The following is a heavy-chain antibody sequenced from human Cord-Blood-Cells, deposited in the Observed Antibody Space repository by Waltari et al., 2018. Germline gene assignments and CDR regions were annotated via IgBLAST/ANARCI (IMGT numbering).Heavy chain of an antibody. Sequence: QVQLLRSGAEGKKPGASAKGSCNVSGYTPPDFPMHWVGQAPGKGLEWMGGFDPEDGETIYAQKFQGRVTMTEDTSTDTAYMELSSLRSEDTAVYYCATGLLWFGEPWGQGTLVTVSS. V-gene: IGHV1-24*01. CDR3: ATGLLWFGEP. CDR1: GYTPPDFP. CDR2: FDPEDGET. J-gene: IGHJ5*02. D-gene: IGHD3-10*01.